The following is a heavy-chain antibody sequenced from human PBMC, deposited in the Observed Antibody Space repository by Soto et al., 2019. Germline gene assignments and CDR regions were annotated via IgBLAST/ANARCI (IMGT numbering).Heavy chain of an antibody. D-gene: IGHD2-15*01. CDR2: INHSGST. J-gene: IGHJ6*02. Sequence: PSETLSLTCAVYGGSFSGYYWSWIRQPPGKGLEWIGEINHSGSTNYNPSLKSRVTISVDTSKNQFSLKLSSVTAADTAVYYCARVVAKYYYYGMDVWGQGTTVTVSS. V-gene: IGHV4-34*01. CDR3: ARVVAKYYYYGMDV. CDR1: GGSFSGYY.